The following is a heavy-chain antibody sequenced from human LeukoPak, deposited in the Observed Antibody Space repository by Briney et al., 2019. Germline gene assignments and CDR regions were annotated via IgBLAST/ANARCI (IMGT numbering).Heavy chain of an antibody. CDR1: GFTFSSYW. CDR2: IKQDGSEK. V-gene: IGHV3-7*05. J-gene: IGHJ5*02. CDR3: ARVGVATLYYNWFDP. D-gene: IGHD2-8*01. Sequence: GRSLRLSCAASGFTFSSYWMSWVRQAPGKGLEWVANIKQDGSEKYYVDSVKGRFTISRDNAKNSLYLQMNSLRAEDTAVYYCARVGVATLYYNWFDPWGQGTLVTVSS.